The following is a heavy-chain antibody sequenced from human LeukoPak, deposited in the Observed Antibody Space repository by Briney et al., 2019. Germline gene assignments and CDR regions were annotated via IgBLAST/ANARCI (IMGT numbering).Heavy chain of an antibody. V-gene: IGHV4-34*01. Sequence: SETLSLTCAVYGGSFSGYYWSWIRQPPGKGLEWIGEINHSGSTNYNPSLKSRVTISVDTSKNQFSLKLSSVTAADTAVYYCARRQVLRFLEWSRKGAFDIWGQGTMVTVSS. CDR2: INHSGST. CDR1: GGSFSGYY. CDR3: ARRQVLRFLEWSRKGAFDI. J-gene: IGHJ3*02. D-gene: IGHD3-3*01.